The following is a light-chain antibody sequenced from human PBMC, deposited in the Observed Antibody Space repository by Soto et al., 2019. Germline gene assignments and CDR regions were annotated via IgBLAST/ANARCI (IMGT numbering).Light chain of an antibody. V-gene: IGKV1-5*03. Sequence: DIQMTQSPSTLSASVGDRVTITCRASQSISSWLAWYQQKPGKAPKVLIYKASNLESGVPSRFSGSGSGTEFTLAISSLQPYDFATYYCQQYNTYSRTFGQGTKVDIK. CDR2: KAS. CDR1: QSISSW. J-gene: IGKJ1*01. CDR3: QQYNTYSRT.